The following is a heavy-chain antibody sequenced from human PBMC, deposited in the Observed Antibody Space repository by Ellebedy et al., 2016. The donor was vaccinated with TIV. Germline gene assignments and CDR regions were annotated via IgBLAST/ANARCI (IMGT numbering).Heavy chain of an antibody. D-gene: IGHD3-3*01. Sequence: SVKVSCXASGGTFSSYAISWVRQAPGQGLEWIGWIVVGSGNTNYAQKFQERVTITRDMSTSTAYMELSRLRSDDTAVYYCARELVRFLERGAFNPWGQGTLVTVSS. V-gene: IGHV1-58*02. CDR2: IVVGSGNT. J-gene: IGHJ5*02. CDR3: ARELVRFLERGAFNP. CDR1: GGTFSSYA.